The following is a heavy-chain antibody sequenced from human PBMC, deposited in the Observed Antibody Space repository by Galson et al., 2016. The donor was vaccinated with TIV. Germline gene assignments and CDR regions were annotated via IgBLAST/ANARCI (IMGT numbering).Heavy chain of an antibody. J-gene: IGHJ6*02. CDR2: ISGGGGST. CDR1: GFTFSIFA. CDR3: TKVPSSGFSYYYGLDV. Sequence: SLRLSCAASGFTFSIFAMTWVRPAPGMGLEWVSAISGGGGSTYYADSVKGRFTVSRDNSKNTLFLQMNSLRAEDTAVYYCTKVPSSGFSYYYGLDVWGQGTTVTVSS. D-gene: IGHD3-22*01. V-gene: IGHV3-23*01.